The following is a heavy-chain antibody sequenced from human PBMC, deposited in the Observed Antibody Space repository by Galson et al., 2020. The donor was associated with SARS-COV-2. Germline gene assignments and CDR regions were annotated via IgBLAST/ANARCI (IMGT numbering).Heavy chain of an antibody. CDR1: GFTFSSYA. D-gene: IGHD3-22*01. V-gene: IGHV3-23*01. J-gene: IGHJ3*02. CDR2: LSGSGGST. CDR3: AKDQSDSSGYYSGDAFDI. Sequence: GESLKISCAASGFTFSSYAMSWVRQAPGKGLEWVSALSGSGGSTYYADSVKGRFTISRDNSKNTLYLQMNSLRAEDTAVYYCAKDQSDSSGYYSGDAFDIWGQGTMVTVSS.